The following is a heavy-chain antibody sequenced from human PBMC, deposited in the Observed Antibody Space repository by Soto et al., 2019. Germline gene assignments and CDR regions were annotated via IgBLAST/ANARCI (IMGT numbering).Heavy chain of an antibody. CDR1: GFSFSSYT. CDR2: IDTNGVST. J-gene: IGHJ4*02. Sequence: GGSLSLSCSVPGFSFSSYTMHWVRQAPEKGLEYVSSIDTNGVSTYYADSVKGRFTISRDNSKNTLYLQMSSLRAEDTAVYYCVKDRYVDYWGQGALVTVSS. CDR3: VKDRYVDY. V-gene: IGHV3-64D*06.